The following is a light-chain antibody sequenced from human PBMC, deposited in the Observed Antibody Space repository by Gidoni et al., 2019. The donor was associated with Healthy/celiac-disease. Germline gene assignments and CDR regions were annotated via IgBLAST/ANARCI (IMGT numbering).Light chain of an antibody. CDR1: QSIRSY. V-gene: IGKV1-39*01. CDR2: AAS. J-gene: IGKJ5*01. CDR3: QQSYSTPIT. Sequence: DIQMPQSPSSLSASVGDRVTITCRASQSIRSYLNWYQQKPGKAHKLLIYAASSLQSGVPSRFSGSGSGTDFTLTISSMQPEDFATYYCQQSYSTPITFGQGTRLEIK.